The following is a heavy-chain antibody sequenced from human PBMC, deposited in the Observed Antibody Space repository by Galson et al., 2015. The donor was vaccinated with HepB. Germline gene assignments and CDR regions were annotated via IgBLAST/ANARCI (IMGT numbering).Heavy chain of an antibody. J-gene: IGHJ4*02. D-gene: IGHD3-22*01. CDR1: GFSLSSSGVG. V-gene: IGHV2-5*01. Sequence: PALVKPTQTLTLTCTFSGFSLSSSGVGVGWIRQPPGKALEWLALFYWNDDESYSPSLKSRLTITKDASKNQVVLTMTNMDPVDTATYYCAHRQYDSGGDRYGYWGQGTLVTVSS. CDR3: AHRQYDSGGDRYGY. CDR2: FYWNDDE.